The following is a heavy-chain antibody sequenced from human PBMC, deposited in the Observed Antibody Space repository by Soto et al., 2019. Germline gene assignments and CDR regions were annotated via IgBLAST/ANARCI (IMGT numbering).Heavy chain of an antibody. CDR1: GGSISFYY. CDR2: IYDSGRT. V-gene: IGHV4-59*01. CDR3: ARSKSLEGGAFMDV. J-gene: IGHJ6*01. Sequence: SETLSLTCTVSGGSISFYYWSWIRQPPGKGLEGIGYIYDSGRTTYNPSLKSRVTISVDTSKKQFSLKLNSVTAADTAVYYCARSKSLEGGAFMDVWGQGTTVTVSS. D-gene: IGHD3-16*01.